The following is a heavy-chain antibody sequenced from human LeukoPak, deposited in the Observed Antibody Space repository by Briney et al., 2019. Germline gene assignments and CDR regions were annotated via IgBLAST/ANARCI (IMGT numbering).Heavy chain of an antibody. CDR3: ARDFWSGYYTYYYYMDV. V-gene: IGHV1-69*05. Sequence: ASVKVSCKASGCTFSGYSISWVRQAPGQGLEWMGWINPNFGTTNYAQKFQGRVTITRDESTSTAYMELSSLRSEDTAVYYCARDFWSGYYTYYYYMDVWGKGTTVTVSS. D-gene: IGHD3-3*01. CDR1: GCTFSGYS. CDR2: INPNFGTT. J-gene: IGHJ6*03.